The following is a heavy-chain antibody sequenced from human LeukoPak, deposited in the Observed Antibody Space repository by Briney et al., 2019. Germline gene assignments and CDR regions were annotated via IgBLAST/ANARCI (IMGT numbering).Heavy chain of an antibody. CDR2: IKPSGGST. CDR3: ARDEGCSSTSCLFDY. D-gene: IGHD2-2*01. Sequence: ASVKVSCKASGYTFTSYYMHWVRPAPGQGLEWMGIIKPSGGSTNYAQKFQGRVTMTRDMSTSTVYMELSSLRSEDTAVYYCARDEGCSSTSCLFDYWGQGTLVTVSS. CDR1: GYTFTSYY. V-gene: IGHV1-46*01. J-gene: IGHJ4*02.